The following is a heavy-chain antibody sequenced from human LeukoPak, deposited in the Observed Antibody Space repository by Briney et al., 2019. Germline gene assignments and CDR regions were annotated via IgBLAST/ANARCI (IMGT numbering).Heavy chain of an antibody. J-gene: IGHJ6*02. CDR1: GYSFTSYW. V-gene: IGHV5-51*01. D-gene: IGHD3-10*01. CDR2: IYPGDSDT. Sequence: GESLKISCKGSGYSFTSYWIGWVRQMPGKRLEWMGIIYPGDSDTRYSPSFQGQVTISADKSISTAYLQWSSLKASDTAMYYCARGMVRGVIRDGMDVWGQGTTVIVSS. CDR3: ARGMVRGVIRDGMDV.